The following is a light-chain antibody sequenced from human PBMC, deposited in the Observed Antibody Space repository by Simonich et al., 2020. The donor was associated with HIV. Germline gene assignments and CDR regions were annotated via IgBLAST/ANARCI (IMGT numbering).Light chain of an antibody. Sequence: DIQLTQSPSSLSASVGDRVTLTCRASQGISKSLAWYQQKPGKAPKLLLYGASRLESGVPSRFSGSGSGTDFTLTISSLQPEDFATYYCQQSYSTPYTFGQGTKLEIK. J-gene: IGKJ2*01. V-gene: IGKV1-NL1*01. CDR1: QGISKS. CDR2: GAS. CDR3: QQSYSTPYT.